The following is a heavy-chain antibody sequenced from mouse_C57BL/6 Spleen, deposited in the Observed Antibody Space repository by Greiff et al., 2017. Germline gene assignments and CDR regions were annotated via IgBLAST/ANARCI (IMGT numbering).Heavy chain of an antibody. CDR3: ARGLPRDGYAMDY. Sequence: VQLQQPGAELVKPGASVKLSCKASGYTFTSYWMHWVKQRPGQGLEWIGMFHPNSGSTNYNEKFKSKATLTVDKSSSTAYMQLSSLTSEDSAVYYCARGLPRDGYAMDYWGQGTSVTVSS. V-gene: IGHV1-64*01. J-gene: IGHJ4*01. CDR1: GYTFTSYW. D-gene: IGHD2-2*01. CDR2: FHPNSGST.